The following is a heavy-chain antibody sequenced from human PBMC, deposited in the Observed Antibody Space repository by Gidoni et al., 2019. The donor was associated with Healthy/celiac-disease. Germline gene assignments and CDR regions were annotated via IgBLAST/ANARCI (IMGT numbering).Heavy chain of an antibody. CDR2: ISAYNGNT. D-gene: IGHD4-4*01. CDR3: ARMTTVIWAESGYFDY. J-gene: IGHJ4*02. Sequence: QVQLVQSGAEVKKPGASVKVSCTASGCTFTSYGISWVRQAPGQGLEWMGWISAYNGNTNYAQKLQGRVTMTTDTSTSTAYMELRSLRSDDTAVYYCARMTTVIWAESGYFDYWGQGTLVTVSS. CDR1: GCTFTSYG. V-gene: IGHV1-18*01.